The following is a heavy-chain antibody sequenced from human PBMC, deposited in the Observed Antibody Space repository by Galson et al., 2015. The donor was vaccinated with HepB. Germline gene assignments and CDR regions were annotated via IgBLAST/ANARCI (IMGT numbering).Heavy chain of an antibody. D-gene: IGHD6-13*01. CDR1: GYTFTNYD. CDR2: MNPNSGNT. J-gene: IGHJ4*02. Sequence: SVKVSCKVSGYTFTNYDINWVRQATGQGLEWMGWMNPNSGNTNFARKFQGRLTMTRDTSINTAYMELSSLTSEDTAVYYCARSLGYINNWCDYWGQGVLVTVST. V-gene: IGHV1-8*01. CDR3: ARSLGYINNWCDY.